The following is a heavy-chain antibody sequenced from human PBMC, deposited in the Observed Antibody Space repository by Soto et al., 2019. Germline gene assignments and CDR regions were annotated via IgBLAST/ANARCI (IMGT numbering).Heavy chain of an antibody. Sequence: QVQLQESGPGLVKPSETLSLTCIVSGGSISSHHWRWIRQSPGKGLEWIGHVSYSGSSTYNPSLKSSVTISIETSKNQFSLNLRSVSAADTAVYYCTRLFGIDSPMYFFDQWGQGTLVTVSS. CDR3: TRLFGIDSPMYFFDQ. V-gene: IGHV4-59*08. J-gene: IGHJ4*02. CDR2: VSYSGSS. D-gene: IGHD2-8*01. CDR1: GGSISSHH.